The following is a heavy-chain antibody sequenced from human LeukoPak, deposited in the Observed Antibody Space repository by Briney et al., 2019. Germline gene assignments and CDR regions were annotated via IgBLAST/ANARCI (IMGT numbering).Heavy chain of an antibody. J-gene: IGHJ6*03. CDR2: ISAYNGNT. D-gene: IGHD2-2*01. CDR1: GYTFTSYG. Sequence: ASVKVSCKASGYTFTSYGISWVRQAPGQGLEWMGWISAYNGNTNYAQKLQGRVTMTTDTSTSTAYMELRSLRSDDTAVYYCAREGQERKYQLFWGYYYYYMDVWGKGTTVTVSS. V-gene: IGHV1-18*01. CDR3: AREGQERKYQLFWGYYYYYMDV.